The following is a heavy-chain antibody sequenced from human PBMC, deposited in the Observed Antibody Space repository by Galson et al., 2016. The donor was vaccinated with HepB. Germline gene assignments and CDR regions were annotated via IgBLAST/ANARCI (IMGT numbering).Heavy chain of an antibody. V-gene: IGHV3-9*01. CDR1: GFTFDDFA. D-gene: IGHD3-16*01. CDR2: VTWNSVGI. Sequence: SLRLSCAASGFTFDDFAMHWVRQVPGKGLEWVSGVTWNSVGIGYADSVKGRFSISRDNAKNSLYLQMNSLRAGDTALYFCARAGGLRGTFDKWGQGTLVTVTS. J-gene: IGHJ4*02. CDR3: ARAGGLRGTFDK.